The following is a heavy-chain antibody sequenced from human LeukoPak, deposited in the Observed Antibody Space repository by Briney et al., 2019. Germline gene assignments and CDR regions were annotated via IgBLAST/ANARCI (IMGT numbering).Heavy chain of an antibody. J-gene: IGHJ4*02. D-gene: IGHD6-19*01. V-gene: IGHV4-4*07. CDR2: IYTSGST. CDR3: ARGLVGSGLTYYFDY. Sequence: TSETLSLTCTVSGGSISSYYWSWIRQPAGKGLEWIGRIYTSGSTNYNPSLKSRLTMSVDTSKNQSSLKLNSVTAADTAVYYCARGLVGSGLTYYFDYWGQGTLVTVSS. CDR1: GGSISSYY.